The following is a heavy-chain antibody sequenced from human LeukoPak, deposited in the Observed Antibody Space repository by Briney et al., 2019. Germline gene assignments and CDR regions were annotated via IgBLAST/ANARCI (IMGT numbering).Heavy chain of an antibody. CDR1: GGSISSYY. V-gene: IGHV4-59*08. Sequence: SETLSLTCTVSGGSISSYYWSWIRQPPGKGLDWLGYIYYSGSTNYNPSLKSRVTISVDTSKNQFSLKLSSVTAADTAVYYCARRVFGVVQYYYYYYMDVWGKGTTVTVSS. D-gene: IGHD3-3*01. CDR3: ARRVFGVVQYYYYYYMDV. CDR2: IYYSGST. J-gene: IGHJ6*03.